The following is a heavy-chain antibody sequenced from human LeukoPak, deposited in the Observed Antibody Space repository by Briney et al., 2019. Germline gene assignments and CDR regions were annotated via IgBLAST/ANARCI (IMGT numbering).Heavy chain of an antibody. D-gene: IGHD3-10*01. CDR2: IYYSGST. J-gene: IGHJ4*02. CDR3: ARDKWGVSYFDY. Sequence: SETLSLTCTVSGGSISSYYWSWIRQPPGKGLEWIGYIYYSGSTNYNPSLKSRVAISVDTSKNQFSLKLSSVTAADTAVCYCARDKWGVSYFDYWGQGTLVAVSS. CDR1: GGSISSYY. V-gene: IGHV4-59*01.